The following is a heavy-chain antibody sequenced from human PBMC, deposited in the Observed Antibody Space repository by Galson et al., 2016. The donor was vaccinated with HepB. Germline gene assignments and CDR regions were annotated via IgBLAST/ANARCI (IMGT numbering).Heavy chain of an antibody. CDR3: TRGGAVATALKHPDS. CDR1: GYTFINYD. Sequence: SVKVSCKASGYTFINYDINWVRQATGQGLEWMGWMNTNDGDTGYAQKFQGRVSMTRDTSTTTAYMELSSLTSDDTAVYYCTRGGAVATALKHPDSWGQGTLVTVSS. D-gene: IGHD5-12*01. J-gene: IGHJ4*02. CDR2: MNTNDGDT. V-gene: IGHV1-8*01.